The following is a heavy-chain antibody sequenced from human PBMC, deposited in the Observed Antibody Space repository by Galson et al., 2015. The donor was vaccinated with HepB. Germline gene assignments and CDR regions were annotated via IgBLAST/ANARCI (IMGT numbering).Heavy chain of an antibody. J-gene: IGHJ6*02. CDR1: EGRFTNYG. CDR2: IIPILDTS. CDR3: ARGWFGELLGAGNYDHYHGLDL. Sequence: QSGAEVKKPGTSVKVSCKASEGRFTNYGIGWVRQAPGQGLEWMGGIIPILDTSNYADRFQGRLTITADKSTTTAYLELSSLTFQDTAIYFCARGWFGELLGAGNYDHYHGLDLWGQGTTVTVS. D-gene: IGHD3-10*01. V-gene: IGHV1-69*10.